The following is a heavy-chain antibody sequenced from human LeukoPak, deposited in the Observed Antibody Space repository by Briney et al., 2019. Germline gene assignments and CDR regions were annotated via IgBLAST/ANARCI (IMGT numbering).Heavy chain of an antibody. CDR1: GFTFDDYA. CDR2: ISWNSGSI. CDR3: AKVATAGTPSGWFDP. V-gene: IGHV3-9*01. Sequence: GRSLRLSCAASGFTFDDYAMHWVRHAPGKGLEWVSGISWNSGSIVYADSVKGRFTISRDNAKNSLYLQMNSLRAEDTALYYCAKVATAGTPSGWFDPWGQGTLVTVSS. J-gene: IGHJ5*02. D-gene: IGHD6-13*01.